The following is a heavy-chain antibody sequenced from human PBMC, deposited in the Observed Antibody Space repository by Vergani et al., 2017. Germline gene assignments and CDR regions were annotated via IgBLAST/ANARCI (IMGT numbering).Heavy chain of an antibody. Sequence: QVQLQESGPGLVKPSQTLSLTCTVSGGSISSGSYYWSWIRQPAGKGLEWIGRIYTSGSTNYNPSLKSRVTISVDTSSYQFSLKLSSVTAADTAVYYCAREATMVRVLSDYDYYYGMDVWGQGTTVTVSS. V-gene: IGHV4-61*02. CDR2: IYTSGST. J-gene: IGHJ6*02. D-gene: IGHD3-10*01. CDR1: GGSISSGSYY. CDR3: AREATMVRVLSDYDYYYGMDV.